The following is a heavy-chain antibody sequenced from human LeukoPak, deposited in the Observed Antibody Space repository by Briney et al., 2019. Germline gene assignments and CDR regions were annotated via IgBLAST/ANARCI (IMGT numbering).Heavy chain of an antibody. V-gene: IGHV3-23*01. Sequence: PGGSLRLSCAASGFNFYYAMSWARQAPGRGLERVSDISGDGGSTNYADSVKGRFAISRDSSKNTLYLQMTSLRVEDTAVYYCAKHRRGGYDSDFDYWGQGTLVTVSS. CDR2: ISGDGGST. CDR1: GFNFYYA. CDR3: AKHRRGGYDSDFDY. D-gene: IGHD2-2*01. J-gene: IGHJ4*02.